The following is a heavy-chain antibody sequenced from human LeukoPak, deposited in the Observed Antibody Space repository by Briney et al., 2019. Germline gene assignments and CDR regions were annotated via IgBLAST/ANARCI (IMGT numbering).Heavy chain of an antibody. CDR3: ASLSNLPYWYFDL. J-gene: IGHJ2*01. CDR1: GGSTSSSSYY. D-gene: IGHD4-11*01. CDR2: IYYSGST. Sequence: SETLSLTCTVSGGSTSSSSYYWGWIRQPPGKGLEWIGSIYYSGSTYYNPSLKSRVTISVDTSKNQFSLKLSSVTAADTAVYYCASLSNLPYWYFDLWGRGTLVTVSS. V-gene: IGHV4-39*01.